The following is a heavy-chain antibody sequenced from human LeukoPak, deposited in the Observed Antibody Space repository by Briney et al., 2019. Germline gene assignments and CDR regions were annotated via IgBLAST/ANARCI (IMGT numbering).Heavy chain of an antibody. D-gene: IGHD2-15*01. CDR1: GYTFTSYA. CDR2: IIPIFGTA. Sequence: ASVKVSCKASGYTFTSYAISWVRQAPGQGLEWMGGIIPIFGTANYAQKFQGRVTITADESTSTAYMELSSLRSEDTAVYYCARDLGYCSGGSCYDFDYWGQGTLVTVSS. CDR3: ARDLGYCSGGSCYDFDY. J-gene: IGHJ4*02. V-gene: IGHV1-69*13.